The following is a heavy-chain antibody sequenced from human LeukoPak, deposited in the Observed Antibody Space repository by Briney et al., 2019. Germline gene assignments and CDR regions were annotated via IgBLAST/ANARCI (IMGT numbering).Heavy chain of an antibody. J-gene: IGHJ4*02. D-gene: IGHD1-14*01. Sequence: SETLSLICTVSGGSISSYYWSWIRQPPGKGLEWIGYIYYSRSTNYNPSLKSRVTISVDTSKNQFSLKLSSVTAADTAVYYCARFDPEVYFDYWGQGTLVTVSS. CDR3: ARFDPEVYFDY. CDR1: GGSISSYY. V-gene: IGHV4-59*01. CDR2: IYYSRST.